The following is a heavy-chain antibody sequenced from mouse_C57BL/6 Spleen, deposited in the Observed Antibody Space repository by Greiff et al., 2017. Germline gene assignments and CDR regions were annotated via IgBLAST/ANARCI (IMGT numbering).Heavy chain of an antibody. CDR3: AREGVYYYGSSYRYFDY. CDR1: GYSITSDY. CDR2: ISYSGST. Sequence: EVKLQESGPGLAKPSHTLSLTCSVTGYSITSDYWNWIRQFPGNKLEYMGYISYSGSTYYNPSLKSRISITRDTSKNKYYLQLNFVTTEDTATYYCAREGVYYYGSSYRYFDYWGQGTLVTVSA. J-gene: IGHJ3*01. V-gene: IGHV3-8*01. D-gene: IGHD1-1*01.